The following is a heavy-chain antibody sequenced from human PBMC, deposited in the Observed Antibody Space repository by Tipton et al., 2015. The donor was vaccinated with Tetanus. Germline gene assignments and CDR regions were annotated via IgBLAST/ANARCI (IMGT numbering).Heavy chain of an antibody. V-gene: IGHV4-39*02. Sequence: GLVKPSETLTLTCAVSGRSLSGSTYYWGWIRQPPGKGLEWIGTMYNSGATYYNPSLKGRVTISGDTSKNLFSLTSVTASDTAVYYCARPEASGRARGFDIWGQGTKVTVSP. D-gene: IGHD3-10*01. CDR2: MYNSGAT. J-gene: IGHJ3*02. CDR1: GRSLSGSTYY. CDR3: ARPEASGRARGFDI.